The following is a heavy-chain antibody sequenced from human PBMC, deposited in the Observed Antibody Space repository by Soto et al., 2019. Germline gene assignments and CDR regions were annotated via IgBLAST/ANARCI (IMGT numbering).Heavy chain of an antibody. CDR2: ISYDGSNK. Sequence: GGSLRLSCAASGFTFSSYGMHWVRQAPGKGLEWVAVISYDGSNKYYADSVKGRFTISRDNSKNTLYLQMNSLRAEDTAVYYCAKDQWELLLPTLYYYYGMDVWGQGTTVTVSS. J-gene: IGHJ6*02. D-gene: IGHD1-26*01. V-gene: IGHV3-30*18. CDR1: GFTFSSYG. CDR3: AKDQWELLLPTLYYYYGMDV.